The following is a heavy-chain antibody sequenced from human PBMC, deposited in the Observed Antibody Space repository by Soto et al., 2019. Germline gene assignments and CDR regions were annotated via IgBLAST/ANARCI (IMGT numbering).Heavy chain of an antibody. V-gene: IGHV1-69*13. D-gene: IGHD2-2*01. Sequence: SVKVSCKASGGTFSSYAISWVRQAPGQGLEWMGGIIPIFGTANYAQKFQGRVTITADESASTAYMELSSLRSEDTAVYYCASYIVWGSSTTMWDKYYYGMDVWG. J-gene: IGHJ6*02. CDR1: GGTFSSYA. CDR3: ASYIVWGSSTTMWDKYYYGMDV. CDR2: IIPIFGTA.